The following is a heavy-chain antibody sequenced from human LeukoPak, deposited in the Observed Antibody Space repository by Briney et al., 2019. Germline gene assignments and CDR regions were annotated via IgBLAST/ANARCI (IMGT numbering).Heavy chain of an antibody. Sequence: ASVKVSRKASGYTFTSYAMHWVRQAPGQRLEWMGWINAGNGNTKYSQKFQGRVTITRDTSASTAYMELSSLRSEDTAVYYCARAFVVVVAATPFDNWGQGTLVTVSS. J-gene: IGHJ1*01. CDR1: GYTFTSYA. CDR2: INAGNGNT. CDR3: ARAFVVVVAATPFDN. D-gene: IGHD2-15*01. V-gene: IGHV1-3*01.